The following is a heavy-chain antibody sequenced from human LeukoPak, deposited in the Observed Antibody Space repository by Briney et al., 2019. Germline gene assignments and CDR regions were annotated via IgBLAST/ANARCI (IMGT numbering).Heavy chain of an antibody. J-gene: IGHJ4*02. Sequence: ASVKVSCKASGYTFTGYYMHWVRQAPGQGLEWMGRINPNSGNTGYAQKFQGRVTITRNTSISTAYMELRSLRSDDTAVYYCARDPGGWFGESVDYWGQGTLVTVSS. D-gene: IGHD3-10*01. CDR2: INPNSGNT. CDR1: GYTFTGYY. V-gene: IGHV1-8*03. CDR3: ARDPGGWFGESVDY.